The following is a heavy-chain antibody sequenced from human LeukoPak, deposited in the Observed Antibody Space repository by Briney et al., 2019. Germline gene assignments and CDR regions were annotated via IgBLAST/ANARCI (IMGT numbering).Heavy chain of an antibody. V-gene: IGHV1-69*01. CDR3: ARVYRGSNSSGYCCRRAFDI. D-gene: IGHD3-22*01. CDR1: GGTFSSYA. Sequence: SVKVSCKASGGTFSSYAISWVRQAPGQGLEWMGGIIPIFGTANYAQKFQGSVTITADESTSTAYMELSSLRSEDTAVYYCARVYRGSNSSGYCCRRAFDIWGQGTMVTVSS. J-gene: IGHJ3*02. CDR2: IIPIFGTA.